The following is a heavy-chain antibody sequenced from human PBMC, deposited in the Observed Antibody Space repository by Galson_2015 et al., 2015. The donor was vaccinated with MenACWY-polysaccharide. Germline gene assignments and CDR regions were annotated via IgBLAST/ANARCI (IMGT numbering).Heavy chain of an antibody. V-gene: IGHV2-70*01. J-gene: IGHJ3*02. Sequence: PALVKPTQTLTLTCTFSGFSLSTSGMCVSWIRQPPGKALEWLALIDWDDDKYYSTSLKTRLTNSKDTSKNQVVLTMTNMDPVDTATYYCARISSSTSCSWGAFDIWGQGTMVTVSS. D-gene: IGHD2-2*01. CDR3: ARISSSTSCSWGAFDI. CDR1: GFSLSTSGMC. CDR2: IDWDDDK.